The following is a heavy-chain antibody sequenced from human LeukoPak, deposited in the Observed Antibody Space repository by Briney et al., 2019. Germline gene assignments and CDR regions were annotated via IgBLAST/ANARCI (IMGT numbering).Heavy chain of an antibody. J-gene: IGHJ4*02. D-gene: IGHD1-26*01. CDR1: GGTFSSYA. Sequence: ASVKVSCKASGGTFSSYAISWVRQAPGQGLEWMGGIIPIFGTANYAQKFQGRVTITADESTSTAYMELSSLRYEDTAVYYCARELGSYPDYWGQGTLVTVSS. CDR3: ARELGSYPDY. V-gene: IGHV1-69*13. CDR2: IIPIFGTA.